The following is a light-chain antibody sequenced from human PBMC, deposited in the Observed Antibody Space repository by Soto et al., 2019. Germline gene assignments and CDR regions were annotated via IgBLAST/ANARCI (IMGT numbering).Light chain of an antibody. J-gene: IGKJ5*01. CDR3: KQYYRSSIT. CDR1: QSLNNY. CDR2: DAY. V-gene: IGKV1-5*01. Sequence: IQMTQSPPSLSATVGDRVTITCRASQSLNNYLAWYQQKPGKAHKLLIYDAYTLERGVQSRFSGTGSGTEFTLTIRSLQPDDFATYYCKQYYRSSITFGQGTRLEIK.